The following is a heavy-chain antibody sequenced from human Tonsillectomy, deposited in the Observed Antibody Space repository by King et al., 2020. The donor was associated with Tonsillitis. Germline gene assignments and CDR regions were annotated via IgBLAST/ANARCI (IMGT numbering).Heavy chain of an antibody. CDR3: SVGPALLLFGELWDAFDI. V-gene: IGHV4-39*01. CDR1: GGSISSSSYY. D-gene: IGHD3-10*01. CDR2: ICYSVTT. J-gene: IGHJ3*02. Sequence: QLQESGPGLVKPSETLSLTCTVSGGSISSSSYYWGWIRQPPGKGLEWIGSICYSVTTYYNPSLKSRVTISVDTTKNQFSLKLHSVTAADTAVYYCSVGPALLLFGELWDAFDIWGQGTMVTVSS.